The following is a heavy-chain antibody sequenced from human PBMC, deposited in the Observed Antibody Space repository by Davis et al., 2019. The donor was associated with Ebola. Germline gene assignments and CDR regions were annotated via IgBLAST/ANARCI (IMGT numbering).Heavy chain of an antibody. CDR1: GYSFTSYW. CDR2: IYPGDSDT. CDR3: ASSTAMVSRNAFDI. J-gene: IGHJ3*02. V-gene: IGHV5-51*01. Sequence: PGGSLRLSCKGSGYSFTSYWIGWVRQMPGKGLEWMGIIYPGDSDTRYSPSFQGQVTISADKSISTAYLQWSSLKASDTAMYYCASSTAMVSRNAFDIWGQGTMVTVSS. D-gene: IGHD5-18*01.